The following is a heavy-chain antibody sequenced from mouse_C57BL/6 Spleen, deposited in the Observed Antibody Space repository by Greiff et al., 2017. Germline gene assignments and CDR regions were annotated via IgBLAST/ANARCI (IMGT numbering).Heavy chain of an antibody. J-gene: IGHJ4*01. CDR2: IYPSDSET. CDR3: ALLGHYAMDY. Sequence: QVQLQQPGAELVRPGSSVKLSCKASGYTFTSYWMDWVKQRPGQGLEWIGNIYPSDSETHYNQKFKDKATLTVDKSSSTAYMQLSSLTSEDSAVYYCALLGHYAMDYWGQGTSVTVSS. V-gene: IGHV1-61*01. CDR1: GYTFTSYW. D-gene: IGHD4-1*01.